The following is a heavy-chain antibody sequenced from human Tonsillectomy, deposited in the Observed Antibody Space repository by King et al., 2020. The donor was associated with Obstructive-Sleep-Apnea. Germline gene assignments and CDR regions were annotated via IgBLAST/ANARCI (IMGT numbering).Heavy chain of an antibody. CDR1: GGTFSSYA. D-gene: IGHD6-19*01. Sequence: AQLVQSGAEVKKPGASVKVSCKASGGTFSSYAISWVRQAPGQGLEWMGGIIPILGIANYAQKFQGRVTITADKSTSTAYMELSSLRSEDTAVYYCASYSKVAGHDAFDIWRQGTMLPVSS. CDR3: ASYSKVAGHDAFDI. V-gene: IGHV1-69*10. J-gene: IGHJ3*02. CDR2: IIPILGIA.